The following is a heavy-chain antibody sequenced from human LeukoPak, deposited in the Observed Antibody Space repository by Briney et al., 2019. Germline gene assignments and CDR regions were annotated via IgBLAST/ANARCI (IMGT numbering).Heavy chain of an antibody. D-gene: IGHD6-13*01. CDR1: GFTFSSYG. Sequence: PGGSLRLSCAASGFTFSSYGMHWVRQAPGKGLEWVAFMRYDGSNKYYADSVKGRFTISRDNSKNTLYLQMNSLRAEDTAVYYCAKGDPIAAAGLADYWGQGTLVTVSS. V-gene: IGHV3-30*02. CDR2: MRYDGSNK. CDR3: AKGDPIAAAGLADY. J-gene: IGHJ4*02.